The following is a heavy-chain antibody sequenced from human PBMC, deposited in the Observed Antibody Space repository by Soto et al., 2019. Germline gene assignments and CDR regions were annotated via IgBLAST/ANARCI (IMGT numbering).Heavy chain of an antibody. CDR3: ARGGYYGSGSSDY. CDR1: GFTFSSYG. Sequence: QVQLVESGGGVVQPGRSLRLSCAASGFTFSSYGMHWVRQAPGKGLEWVAVIWCDGSNKYYADSVKGRFTISRDNSKNTLYLQMNSLRAEDTAVYYCARGGYYGSGSSDYWGQGTLVTVSS. D-gene: IGHD3-10*01. J-gene: IGHJ4*02. CDR2: IWCDGSNK. V-gene: IGHV3-33*01.